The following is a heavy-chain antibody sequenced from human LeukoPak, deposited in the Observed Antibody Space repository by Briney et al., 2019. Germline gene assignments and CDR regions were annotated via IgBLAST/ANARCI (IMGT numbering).Heavy chain of an antibody. CDR1: ALTFDDYG. Sequence: GGSLRLSCAVYALTFDDYGMSWVRQAPGKGLEWVSGINWNGGSTGYADPVKGRFTISRDNAKNSLYLQMNSLRAEDTALYYCARDRVDSGSYFDVDDAFDIWGQGTMVTVSS. D-gene: IGHD1-26*01. CDR2: INWNGGST. J-gene: IGHJ3*02. CDR3: ARDRVDSGSYFDVDDAFDI. V-gene: IGHV3-20*04.